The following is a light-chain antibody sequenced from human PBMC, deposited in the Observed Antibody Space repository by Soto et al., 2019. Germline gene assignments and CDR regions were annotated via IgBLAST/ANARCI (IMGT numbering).Light chain of an antibody. V-gene: IGLV2-14*03. Sequence: QSVLTQPASVSGSPGQSITISCTGTSSDVSGYNYVSWYQQHPGKAPKLMIYDVSNRPSGVSNRFSGSKSGNTASLTISGLQAEDVADYYCSSYTSNSTVVFGGGTKLTVL. CDR1: SSDVSGYNY. J-gene: IGLJ2*01. CDR3: SSYTSNSTVV. CDR2: DVS.